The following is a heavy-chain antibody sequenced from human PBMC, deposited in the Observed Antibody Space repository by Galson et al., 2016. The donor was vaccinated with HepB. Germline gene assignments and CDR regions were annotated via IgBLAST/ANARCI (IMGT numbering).Heavy chain of an antibody. CDR1: GFTFSSYS. V-gene: IGHV3-21*01. D-gene: IGHD3-22*01. Sequence: SLRLSCAASGFTFSSYSMNWVRQAPGKGLEWVSSITTSSNYIYYADPVKGRFTISRDNAKNSLYLQMNSLRAGDTAVYYCARGSYDSGAYYPTYWGQGTLVTVSS. CDR3: ARGSYDSGAYYPTY. CDR2: ITTSSNYI. J-gene: IGHJ4*02.